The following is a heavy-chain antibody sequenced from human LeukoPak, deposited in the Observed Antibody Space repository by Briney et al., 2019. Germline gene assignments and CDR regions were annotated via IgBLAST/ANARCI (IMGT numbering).Heavy chain of an antibody. D-gene: IGHD3-10*01. J-gene: IGHJ4*02. Sequence: GGSLRLSCAASGFTFSGSAMYWVRQAPGKGLEWVSSISSSSSYIYYADSVKGRFTISRDNAKNSLYLQMNSLRAEDTAVYYCARGSRDYGSGSYPTYWGQGTLVTVSS. V-gene: IGHV3-21*01. CDR2: ISSSSSYI. CDR3: ARGSRDYGSGSYPTY. CDR1: GFTFSGSA.